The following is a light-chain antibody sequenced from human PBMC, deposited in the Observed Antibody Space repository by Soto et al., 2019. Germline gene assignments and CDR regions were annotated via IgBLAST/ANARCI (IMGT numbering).Light chain of an antibody. V-gene: IGKV2-28*01. CDR1: QSLLHSNGYNY. CDR3: IEALKTPL. J-gene: IGKJ5*01. CDR2: LGS. Sequence: DIVMTQSPLSLPVTPGEPASISCRSSQSLLHSNGYNYLDWYLQKPGQSPQLLIYLGSNRASGVPERVSGNGSSPDFTTKISRREAEEFGVFYCIEALKTPLFGQGTRLEIK.